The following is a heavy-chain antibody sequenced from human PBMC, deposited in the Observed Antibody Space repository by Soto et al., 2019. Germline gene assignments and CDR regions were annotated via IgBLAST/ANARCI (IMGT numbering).Heavy chain of an antibody. J-gene: IGHJ4*02. D-gene: IGHD4-17*01. Sequence: PSETLSLTCTVSGGSISSYYWSWIRQPPGKGLQWIGYIYYSGSTNYNPSPKSRVTISVDTSKNQFSLKLSSVTAADTAVYYCASYGDYGSGYFDYRGQGTLVTVSS. CDR3: ASYGDYGSGYFDY. CDR2: IYYSGST. V-gene: IGHV4-59*01. CDR1: GGSISSYY.